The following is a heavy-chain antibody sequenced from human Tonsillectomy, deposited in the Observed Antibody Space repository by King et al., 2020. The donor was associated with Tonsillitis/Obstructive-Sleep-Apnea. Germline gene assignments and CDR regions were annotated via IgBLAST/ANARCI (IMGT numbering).Heavy chain of an antibody. CDR2: INHSGST. V-gene: IGHV4-34*01. J-gene: IGHJ6*03. Sequence: VQLPQWGAGLLKPSATLSLTCAVYGGSFSGYSWSWIRQPPGKGLEWIGEINHSGSTNYNPSLKSRVTISVDTSKNQFSLKLSSVTAADTAVYYCARGGYYYGSGSYYIGNYYYYMDVWGKGTTVTVSS. CDR3: ARGGYYYGSGSYYIGNYYYYMDV. D-gene: IGHD3-10*01. CDR1: GGSFSGYS.